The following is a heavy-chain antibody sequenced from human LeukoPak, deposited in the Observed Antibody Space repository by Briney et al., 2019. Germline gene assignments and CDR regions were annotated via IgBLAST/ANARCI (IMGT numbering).Heavy chain of an antibody. J-gene: IGHJ3*02. V-gene: IGHV4-59*08. CDR3: ARSERIIMILGGAFDI. Sequence: SETLSLTCAVSGDSLNTYYWNWIRQTPGKGLEWIGYIYYSGSTNYSPSLKSRVTISVDTSKKQFSLKLSSVTAADTAVYYCARSERIIMILGGAFDIWGQGTVVTVSS. CDR2: IYYSGST. CDR1: GDSLNTYY. D-gene: IGHD3-22*01.